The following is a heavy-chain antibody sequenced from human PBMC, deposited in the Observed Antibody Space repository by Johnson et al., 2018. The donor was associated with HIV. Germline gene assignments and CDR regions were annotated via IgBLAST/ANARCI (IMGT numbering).Heavy chain of an antibody. CDR3: ARGVRDSSGYPFAFDI. CDR1: GFTFDDYG. J-gene: IGHJ3*02. CDR2: ISWNGAYT. V-gene: IGHV3-20*04. Sequence: EVQLVESGGGVVRPGGSLRLSCAASGFTFDDYGMSWVRQAPGKGLEWVSGISWNGAYTGCADSVKGRFTISRDNAKNSLYLQMTSLRAEDTALYYCARGVRDSSGYPFAFDIWGQGTMVTVSS. D-gene: IGHD3-22*01.